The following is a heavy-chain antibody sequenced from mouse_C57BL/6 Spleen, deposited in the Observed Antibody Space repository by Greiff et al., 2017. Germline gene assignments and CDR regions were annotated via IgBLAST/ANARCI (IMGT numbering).Heavy chain of an antibody. CDR1: GFNITDYY. Sequence: VQLQQSGAELVKPGASVKLSCTASGFNITDYYMHWVKQRTEQGLEWIGRLDPADGETKYAPKFQGKATITADTSSNTAYLQLSSLTSEDTAVYYCAEDSDYDYDQFAYWGQGTLVTVSA. J-gene: IGHJ3*01. CDR2: LDPADGET. V-gene: IGHV14-2*01. CDR3: AEDSDYDYDQFAY. D-gene: IGHD2-4*01.